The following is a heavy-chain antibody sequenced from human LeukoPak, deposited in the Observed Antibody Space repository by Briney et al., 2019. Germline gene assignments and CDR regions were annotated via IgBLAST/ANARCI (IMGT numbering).Heavy chain of an antibody. CDR2: ISSSSGSI. V-gene: IGHV3-21*01. J-gene: IGHJ4*02. CDR1: GFTFSSYS. D-gene: IGHD1-1*01. CDR3: ARDWNYYSC. Sequence: GGSLRLSCAASGFTFSSYSMNWVRQAPGKGLEWVSSISSSSGSIYYADSVKGRFTISRNNAKNSLYLQMNSLRAEDTAVYYCARDWNYYSCWGQGTLVTVSS.